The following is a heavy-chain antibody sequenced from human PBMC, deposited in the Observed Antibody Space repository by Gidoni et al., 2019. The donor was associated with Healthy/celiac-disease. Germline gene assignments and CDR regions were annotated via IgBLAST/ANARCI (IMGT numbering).Heavy chain of an antibody. V-gene: IGHV3-23*01. CDR1: GFPFSSYA. D-gene: IGHD6-19*01. Sequence: EVQLLESGGGLVQPGGSLRLSCAASGFPFSSYAMSWVRQAPGKGLAWVSAIRGSGGSTYYADSVKGRFTISRDNSKNTLYLQMNSLRAEDTAVYYCAKDLRQWLAPIDYWGQGTLVTVSS. J-gene: IGHJ4*02. CDR3: AKDLRQWLAPIDY. CDR2: IRGSGGST.